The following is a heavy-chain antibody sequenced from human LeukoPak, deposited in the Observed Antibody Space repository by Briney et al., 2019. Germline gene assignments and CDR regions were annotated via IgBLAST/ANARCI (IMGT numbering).Heavy chain of an antibody. CDR3: ARRQRYSGSYFWNY. CDR1: GFIFSSYG. D-gene: IGHD1-26*01. Sequence: PGGSLRLSCVASGFIFSSYGMNWVRQAPGKGLEWVSYISSSSSSIYYADSVKGRFTISRDNAQNSLYLQMNSLRAEDTAVYYCARRQRYSGSYFWNYWGQGTLVTVSS. J-gene: IGHJ4*02. CDR2: ISSSSSSI. V-gene: IGHV3-48*01.